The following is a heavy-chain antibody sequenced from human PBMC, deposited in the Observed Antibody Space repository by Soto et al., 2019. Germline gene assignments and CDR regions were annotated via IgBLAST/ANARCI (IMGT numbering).Heavy chain of an antibody. CDR2: VYYSGGA. CDR1: GVSIHNSHSF. D-gene: IGHD2-21*01. CDR3: GRVVEGATRHTDLDS. J-gene: IGHJ5*01. V-gene: IGHV4-39*01. Sequence: ETLSLTCTVSGVSIHNSHSFWGWIRQPPGKGLEFIGTVYYSGGAHYNSSLKSRVTISVDTANNQVSLRMRSLTAADTAVYYCGRVVEGATRHTDLDSWGQGALVTVSS.